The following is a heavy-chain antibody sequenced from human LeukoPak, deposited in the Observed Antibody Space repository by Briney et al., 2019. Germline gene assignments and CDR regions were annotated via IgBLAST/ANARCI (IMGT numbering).Heavy chain of an antibody. J-gene: IGHJ4*02. CDR2: INQRGSEI. CDR1: GFAFNTYS. V-gene: IGHV3-7*01. Sequence: GGSLRLSCAASGFAFNTYSMNWVRQAPGKGLEWVANINQRGSEIYYVDSVRGRFTISRDNAKNSLYLQMNTLRAEDTAVYYCVRRYMVTSAEDFDYWGQGTLVTVFS. D-gene: IGHD3-16*02. CDR3: VRRYMVTSAEDFDY.